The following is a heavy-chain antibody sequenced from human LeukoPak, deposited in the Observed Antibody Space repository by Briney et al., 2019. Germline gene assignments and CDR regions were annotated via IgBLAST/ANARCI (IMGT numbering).Heavy chain of an antibody. CDR3: ARAPLTTYPW. CDR1: GGTFSSYA. D-gene: IGHD2/OR15-2a*01. V-gene: IGHV1-3*01. CDR2: INVVNDNT. Sequence: ASVKVSCKASGGTFSSYAISWVRQAPGQRLEWMGWINVVNDNTKLSQKFQGRVTITSDTSASTAYMEMSSLRFDDTAVYYCARAPLTTYPWWGQGTLVTVSS. J-gene: IGHJ4*02.